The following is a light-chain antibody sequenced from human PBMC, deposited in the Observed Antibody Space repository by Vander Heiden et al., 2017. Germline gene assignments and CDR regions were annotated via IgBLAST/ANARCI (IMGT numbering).Light chain of an antibody. CDR2: DDS. CDR3: QVWDSYTDHQA. V-gene: IGLV3-21*02. CDR1: NIGGKT. J-gene: IGLJ2*01. Sequence: SSVLTQPPSVSVAPGQTARITCGGDNIGGKTVHWYQQKPGQAPVLVVYDDSDRPSEIPGRFSGANSGNTATLTISRAEAGDEADYYCQVWDSYTDHQAFGGGTKLTVL.